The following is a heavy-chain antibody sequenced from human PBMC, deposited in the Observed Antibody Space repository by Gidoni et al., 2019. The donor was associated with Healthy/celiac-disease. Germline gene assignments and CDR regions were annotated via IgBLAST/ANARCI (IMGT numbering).Heavy chain of an antibody. CDR2: IKSKTDGGTT. Sequence: EVQLVESGGGLVKPGGSLRLSCAASGFTFSNAWMSLVRQAPGKGLEWVGRIKSKTDGGTTDYAAPVKGRFTISRDDSKNTLYLQMNSLKTEDTAVYYCTADRYDFWSGYFVNYGMDVWGQGTTVTVSS. CDR1: GFTFSNAW. D-gene: IGHD3-3*01. V-gene: IGHV3-15*01. J-gene: IGHJ6*02. CDR3: TADRYDFWSGYFVNYGMDV.